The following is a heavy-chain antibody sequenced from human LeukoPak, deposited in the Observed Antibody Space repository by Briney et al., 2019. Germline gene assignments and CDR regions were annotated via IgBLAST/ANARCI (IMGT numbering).Heavy chain of an antibody. D-gene: IGHD3-3*01. CDR2: IIPILGIA. Sequence: SVKVSCKASGGTFSSYAISWVRQAPGQGLEWMGRIIPILGIANYAQKFQGRVTITADKSTSTAYMELSSLRSEDTAVYYCASQGYESSDYYGMDVWGQGTTVTVSS. CDR3: ASQGYESSDYYGMDV. V-gene: IGHV1-69*04. CDR1: GGTFSSYA. J-gene: IGHJ6*02.